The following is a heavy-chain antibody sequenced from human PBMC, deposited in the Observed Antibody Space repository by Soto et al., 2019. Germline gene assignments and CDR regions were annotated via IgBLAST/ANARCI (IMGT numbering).Heavy chain of an antibody. CDR2: ISGSGGST. CDR3: AKGRRVYARGFDY. CDR1: GFTFSSYA. D-gene: IGHD2-8*01. Sequence: GGSLRLSCAASGFTFSSYAMSWVRQAPGKGLEWVSAISGSGGSTYYADSVKGHFTISRDNSKNTLYLQMNSLRAEDRAVYYCAKGRRVYARGFDYWGQGTLVTVSS. J-gene: IGHJ4*02. V-gene: IGHV3-23*01.